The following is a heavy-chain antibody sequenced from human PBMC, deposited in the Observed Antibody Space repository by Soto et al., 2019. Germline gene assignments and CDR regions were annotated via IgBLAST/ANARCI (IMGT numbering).Heavy chain of an antibody. D-gene: IGHD1-1*01. Sequence: GESMKISCKPTRYNFSRYWIGWVREMRGFGLELMRVIYPADSDTRYRPPFEGQVTFSVDKSLTTAYVQWNSLKTSDTARYYCARRRAWNDAFDFWGLGSLVTVSS. J-gene: IGHJ4*02. CDR3: ARRRAWNDAFDF. V-gene: IGHV5-51*01. CDR2: IYPADSDT. CDR1: RYNFSRYW.